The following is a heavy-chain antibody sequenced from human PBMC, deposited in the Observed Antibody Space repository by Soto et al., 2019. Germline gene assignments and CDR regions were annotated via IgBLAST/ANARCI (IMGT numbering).Heavy chain of an antibody. CDR1: GYTFTRNG. CDR2: ISPNSGNL. J-gene: IGHJ6*02. D-gene: IGHD3-22*01. Sequence: QVHLVQSGAEVKKPGASVNVSCKTSGYTFTRNGISWVRQAPGQGLEWMGWISPNSGNLKFAQKLQGRVIMTTDTATGPAHMELRSLRSDDTAVSYCVKDSDSNRWPARDVWCPGTTVTVSS. V-gene: IGHV1-18*01. CDR3: VKDSDSNRWPARDV.